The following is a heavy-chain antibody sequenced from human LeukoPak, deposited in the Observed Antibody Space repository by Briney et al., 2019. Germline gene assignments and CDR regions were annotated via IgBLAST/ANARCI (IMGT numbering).Heavy chain of an antibody. CDR3: ARGYYDSSDFEYFQH. CDR2: VNPNSGDT. CDR1: GYSFTGYY. Sequence: ASVKVSCKASGYSFTGYYIHWVRQAPGQGLEWMAWVNPNSGDTNFAQKFQGRVTMTRDTSISTVYMELSRLRSDDTAVFFCARGYYDSSDFEYFQHWGQGTLVTVSS. J-gene: IGHJ1*01. V-gene: IGHV1-2*02. D-gene: IGHD3-22*01.